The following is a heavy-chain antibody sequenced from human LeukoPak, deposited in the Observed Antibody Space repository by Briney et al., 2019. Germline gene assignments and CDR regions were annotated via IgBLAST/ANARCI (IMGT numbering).Heavy chain of an antibody. CDR2: IYYSGST. Sequence: SETLSLTCTVSGGSISSSSHYWGWIRQPPGKGLEWIGSIYYSGSTYYNPSLKSRVTISVDTSKNQFSLKLSSVTAADTAVYYCARERTASGWVDYWGQGTLVTVSS. V-gene: IGHV4-39*01. J-gene: IGHJ4*02. CDR1: GGSISSSSHY. CDR3: ARERTASGWVDY. D-gene: IGHD6-19*01.